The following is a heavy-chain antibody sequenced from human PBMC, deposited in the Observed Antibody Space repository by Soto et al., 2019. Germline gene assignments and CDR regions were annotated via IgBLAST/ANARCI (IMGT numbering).Heavy chain of an antibody. D-gene: IGHD6-19*01. CDR2: IWYDGSNK. CDR3: ARDAYSSGWYEGCFDS. CDR1: GFTFSSSG. Sequence: QVQLVESGGGVVQPGRSLRLSCAASGFTFSSSGMHWVRQAPGKGLEWVAVIWYDGSNKYYAESVKGRFTVSRDNSKNTMYLPMDSLRDEATAVYSCARDAYSSGWYEGCFDSWGQGTLVTVSS. J-gene: IGHJ4*02. V-gene: IGHV3-33*01.